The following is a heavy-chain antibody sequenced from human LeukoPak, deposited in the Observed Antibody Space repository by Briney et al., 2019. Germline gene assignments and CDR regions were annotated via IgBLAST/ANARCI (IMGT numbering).Heavy chain of an antibody. D-gene: IGHD4-17*01. J-gene: IGHJ1*01. CDR3: ARLGDYGDYEQPEYCQH. CDR1: GYSFTSYW. CDR2: IYPGDSDT. Sequence: GESLKISCKGSGYSFTSYWIGWVRQMPGKDLEWMGIIYPGDSDTRYSPSFQGQVTISADKSISAAYLQWSSLKASDTAVYYCARLGDYGDYEQPEYCQHWGQGTLVIVSS. V-gene: IGHV5-51*01.